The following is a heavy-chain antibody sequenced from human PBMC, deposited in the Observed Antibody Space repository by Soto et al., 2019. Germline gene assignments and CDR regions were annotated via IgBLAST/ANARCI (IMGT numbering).Heavy chain of an antibody. Sequence: SETLSLTCTVSGGSVTNSSCYWGWILQSPGKGLEWIGSVYYRGRSYSKSSVQSRVTISVDTSKNRFSLSLNSVTASETAVYFCVSQRTTVPTQAYFDYWGPGALVTVSS. CDR1: GGSVTNSSCY. V-gene: IGHV4-39*01. CDR3: VSQRTTVPTQAYFDY. D-gene: IGHD4-17*01. J-gene: IGHJ4*02. CDR2: VYYRGRS.